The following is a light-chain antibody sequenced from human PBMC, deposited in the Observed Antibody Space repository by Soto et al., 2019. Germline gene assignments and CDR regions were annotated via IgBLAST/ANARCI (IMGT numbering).Light chain of an antibody. CDR2: QVT. CDR3: TSYSSSDIFYV. V-gene: IGLV2-14*01. CDR1: SSDIGGYYY. J-gene: IGLJ1*01. Sequence: QSALTQPASVSGPPGRSITISCTGTSSDIGGYYYLSWYQHHPGKAPNLLIYQVTNRPSPVSNRFSGSKSGNTASLTISGLQADDEADYYCTSYSSSDIFYVFGTGPKVNVL.